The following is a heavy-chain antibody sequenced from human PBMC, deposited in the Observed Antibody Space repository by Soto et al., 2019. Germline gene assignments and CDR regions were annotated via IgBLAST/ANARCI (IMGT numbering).Heavy chain of an antibody. J-gene: IGHJ5*02. Sequence: ASVKVSCKASGYTFTSYYMHWVRQAPGQGLEWMGIINPSGGSTSYAQKFQGRVTMTTDTSTSTAYMELSSLRSEDTAVYYCARVPRYCSGGSCYGWFDPWGQGTLVTVSS. V-gene: IGHV1-46*01. CDR1: GYTFTSYY. CDR3: ARVPRYCSGGSCYGWFDP. CDR2: INPSGGST. D-gene: IGHD2-15*01.